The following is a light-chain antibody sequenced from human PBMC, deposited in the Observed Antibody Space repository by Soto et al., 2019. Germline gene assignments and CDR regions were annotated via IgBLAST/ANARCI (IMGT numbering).Light chain of an antibody. V-gene: IGLV2-11*01. J-gene: IGLJ2*01. CDR1: SSDVGGYNY. CDR3: CSYAGNYFVI. CDR2: DVS. Sequence: QSVLTQPRSVSGSPGQSVTISCTGTSSDVGGYNYVSWYQQHPGKAPKFIIYDVSKRPSGVPDRFSGSKSANTASLTISGLQAEDEADYYCCSYAGNYFVIFGGGAKVTVL.